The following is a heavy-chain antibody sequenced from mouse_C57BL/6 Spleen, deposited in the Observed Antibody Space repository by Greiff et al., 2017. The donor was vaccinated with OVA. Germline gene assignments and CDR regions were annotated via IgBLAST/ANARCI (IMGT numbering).Heavy chain of an antibody. CDR3: ARGKDYGNYWYFDV. CDR2: ISSGSSTI. J-gene: IGHJ1*03. CDR1: GFTFSDYG. D-gene: IGHD2-1*01. Sequence: EVQGVESGGGLVKPGGSLKLSCAASGFTFSDYGMHWVRQAPEKGLEWVAYISSGSSTIYYADTVKGRFTISRDNAKNTLFLQMTSLRSEDTAMYYCARGKDYGNYWYFDVWGTGTTVTVSS. V-gene: IGHV5-17*01.